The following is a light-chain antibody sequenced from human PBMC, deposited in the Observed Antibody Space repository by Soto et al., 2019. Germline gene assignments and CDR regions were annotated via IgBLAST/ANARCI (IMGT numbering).Light chain of an antibody. CDR1: SSDVGGYNY. CDR3: SSYTSSSSNV. CDR2: EAS. V-gene: IGLV2-14*01. J-gene: IGLJ1*01. Sequence: QSVLTQPASVSGSPGQSITISCTGTSSDVGGYNYVSWYQQHPGKAPKLMIYEASNRPSGVSNRFSGSKSGNTASLTISGLQAEDEADYYCSSYTSSSSNVFGTGTKVTVL.